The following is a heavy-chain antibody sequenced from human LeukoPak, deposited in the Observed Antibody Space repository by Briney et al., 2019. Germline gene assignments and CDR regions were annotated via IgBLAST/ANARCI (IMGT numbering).Heavy chain of an antibody. J-gene: IGHJ5*01. D-gene: IGHD3-22*01. CDR2: TSPDGNEK. CDR3: FTGSAYYYDS. CDR1: GFTFSRYA. V-gene: IGHV3-30*01. Sequence: PGRSLRLSCAASGFTFSRYAMHRVRQAPGKGLEWVAVTSPDGNEKYYADSVKGRFTISRDNSKNTAFLQMNSLSTEDTAVYSCFTGSAYYYDSWGQGTLVTVSS.